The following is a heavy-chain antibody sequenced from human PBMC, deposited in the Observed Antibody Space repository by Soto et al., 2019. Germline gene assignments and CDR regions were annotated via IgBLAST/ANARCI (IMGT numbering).Heavy chain of an antibody. Sequence: EVQLLESGGGLVQPGGSLRLSCAASGFTFSSYAMSWVRQAPGKGLEWVAAVSGSGGSTYYADSVKVRFTISRDNSKNTLYLQMNSLRAEDTAVYYCAKDTQYYDILTGYFHDYFDYWGQGTLVTVSS. D-gene: IGHD3-9*01. CDR1: GFTFSSYA. V-gene: IGHV3-23*01. J-gene: IGHJ4*02. CDR2: VSGSGGST. CDR3: AKDTQYYDILTGYFHDYFDY.